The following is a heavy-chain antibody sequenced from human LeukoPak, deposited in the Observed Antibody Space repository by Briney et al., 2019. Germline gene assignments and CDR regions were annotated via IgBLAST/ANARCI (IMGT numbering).Heavy chain of an antibody. J-gene: IGHJ4*02. CDR3: AKDERKYYYDSSGYGYYFDY. Sequence: GGSLRLSCAASGFTFSSYSMSWVRQAPGKGLEWVSAISGSGGSTYYADSVKGRFTISRDNSKNTLYLQMNSLRAEDTAVYYCAKDERKYYYDSSGYGYYFDYWGQGTLVTVSS. V-gene: IGHV3-23*01. CDR1: GFTFSSYS. D-gene: IGHD3-22*01. CDR2: ISGSGGST.